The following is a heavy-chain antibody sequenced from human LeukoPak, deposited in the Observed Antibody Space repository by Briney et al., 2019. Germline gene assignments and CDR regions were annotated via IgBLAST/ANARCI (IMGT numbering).Heavy chain of an antibody. CDR3: AKHGYGSDAFDI. CDR1: GFSFGSYA. CDR2: ISYDGSNK. Sequence: GGSLRLSCAASGFSFGSYAMSWVRQAPGKGLEWVAVISYDGSNKYYADSVKGRFTISRDNSKNTLYLQMNSLRAEDTAVYYCAKHGYGSDAFDIWGQGTMVTVSS. D-gene: IGHD5-12*01. J-gene: IGHJ3*02. V-gene: IGHV3-30*18.